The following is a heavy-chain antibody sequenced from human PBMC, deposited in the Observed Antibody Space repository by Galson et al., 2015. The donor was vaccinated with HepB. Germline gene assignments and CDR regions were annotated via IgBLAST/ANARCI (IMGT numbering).Heavy chain of an antibody. V-gene: IGHV3-7*03. CDR1: GFTFSSYW. Sequence: SLRLSCAASGFTFSSYWMSWVRQAPGKGLEWVANIKQDGSEKYYVDSVKGRFTTSRDNAKNSLYLQMNSLRAEDTAVYYCARPYYGDSDAFDIWGQGTMVTVSS. D-gene: IGHD4-17*01. CDR2: IKQDGSEK. CDR3: ARPYYGDSDAFDI. J-gene: IGHJ3*02.